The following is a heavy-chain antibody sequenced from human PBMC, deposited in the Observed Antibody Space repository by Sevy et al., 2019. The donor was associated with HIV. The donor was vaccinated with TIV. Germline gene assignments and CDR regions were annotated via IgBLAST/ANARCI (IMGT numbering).Heavy chain of an antibody. J-gene: IGHJ4*02. D-gene: IGHD2-15*01. CDR2: FDPEDGET. V-gene: IGHV1-24*01. CDR1: GYTLIEFS. Sequence: ASVKVSCKVSGYTLIEFSMHWVRQAPGKGLEWMGGFDPEDGETIYAQRFQGRVTMTEDTSTDTAYMEVSSLRSEDTAVYYCATGFPGEYVDCSSCYSDYFAYWGQGTLVTVSS. CDR3: ATGFPGEYVDCSSCYSDYFAY.